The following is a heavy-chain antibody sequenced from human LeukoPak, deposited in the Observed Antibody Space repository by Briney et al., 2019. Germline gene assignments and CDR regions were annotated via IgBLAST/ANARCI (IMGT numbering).Heavy chain of an antibody. Sequence: GASVKVSCKASGCTFTGYYMHWVRQAPGQGLEWMGWINPNSGGTIYAQKFQGRVTMTEDTSTDTAYMELSSLRSEDTAVYYCATVPVRLTAILRYFDYWGQGTLVTVSS. CDR2: INPNSGGT. CDR3: ATVPVRLTAILRYFDY. D-gene: IGHD2-21*02. CDR1: GCTFTGYY. V-gene: IGHV1-2*02. J-gene: IGHJ4*02.